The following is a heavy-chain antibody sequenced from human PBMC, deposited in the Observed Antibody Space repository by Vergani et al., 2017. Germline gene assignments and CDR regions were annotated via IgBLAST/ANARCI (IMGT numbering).Heavy chain of an antibody. Sequence: QVQLQESGPGLVKPSETLSLTCTVPGGSTSSYYWSWIRQPAGKGLEWIGRIYICGSTDYNPPLNSRVTLSVDTSKNQFSLKLSSVTAADAAVYYCAGKSKLFDDFNWFDPWGQGTLVTVYS. CDR3: AGKSKLFDDFNWFDP. D-gene: IGHD3-10*02. CDR2: IYICGST. CDR1: GGSTSSYY. J-gene: IGHJ5*02. V-gene: IGHV4-4*07.